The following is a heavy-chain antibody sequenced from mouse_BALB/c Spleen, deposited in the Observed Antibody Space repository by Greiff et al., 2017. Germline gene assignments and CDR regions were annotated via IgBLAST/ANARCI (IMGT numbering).Heavy chain of an antibody. CDR1: GFTFSSFG. D-gene: IGHD1-1*01. V-gene: IGHV5-17*02. CDR3: ARAYYGSSMDY. CDR2: ISSGSSTI. J-gene: IGHJ4*01. Sequence: EVKLVESGGGLVQPGGSRKLSCAASGFTFSSFGMHWVRQAPEQGLEWVAYISSGSSTIYYADTVKGRFTISRDNPENTLFLQMTSLRSEDTALYYCARAYYGSSMDYWGQGTSVTVSS.